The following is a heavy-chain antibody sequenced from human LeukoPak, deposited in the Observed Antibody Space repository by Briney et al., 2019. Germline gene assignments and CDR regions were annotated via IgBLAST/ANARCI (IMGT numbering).Heavy chain of an antibody. J-gene: IGHJ5*02. CDR3: ARLRGHDILGWFDP. D-gene: IGHD3-9*01. CDR2: IYPDDSDT. Sequence: GESLKISCKGSGYSFTSYWIGWVRQLPGRGLEWMGIIYPDDSDTRYSPSFQGQVTISADKSISTAYLQWSSLKASDTAMYYCARLRGHDILGWFDPWGQGTLVTVSS. CDR1: GYSFTSYW. V-gene: IGHV5-51*01.